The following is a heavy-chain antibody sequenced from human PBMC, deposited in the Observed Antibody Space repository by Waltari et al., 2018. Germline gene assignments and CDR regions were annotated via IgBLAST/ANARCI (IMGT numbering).Heavy chain of an antibody. D-gene: IGHD2-15*01. J-gene: IGHJ3*01. CDR2: IHPVDSDA. V-gene: IGHV5-51*01. CDR3: ARQGLYCSSGSCYVPLDYVSASDV. CDR1: GYTFDSYW. Sequence: VQLVQSGAEVKKPGQSLKISCKASGYTFDSYWIGRVRQMPGKGLEWMGIIHPVDSDARYRPSFQGQVSISVDKSISTAYLQWSSLKASDTAMYYCARQGLYCSSGSCYVPLDYVSASDVWGQGTMVTVSS.